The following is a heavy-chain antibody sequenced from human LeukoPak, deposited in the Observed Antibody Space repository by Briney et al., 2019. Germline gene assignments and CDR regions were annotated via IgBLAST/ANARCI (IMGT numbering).Heavy chain of an antibody. Sequence: PGGSLRLSCAASGFTVSSNYMSWVRQGPGKGLEWVSVIYSGGSTYYADSVKGRFTISRDNSKNTLYLQMNSLRAEDTAVYYCARANYGAVDYFDYWGQGTLVTVSS. CDR2: IYSGGST. CDR1: GFTVSSNY. D-gene: IGHD4-17*01. CDR3: ARANYGAVDYFDY. J-gene: IGHJ4*02. V-gene: IGHV3-66*02.